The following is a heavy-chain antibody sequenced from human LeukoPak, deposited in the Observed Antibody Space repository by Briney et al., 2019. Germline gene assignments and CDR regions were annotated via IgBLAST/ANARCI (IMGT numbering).Heavy chain of an antibody. Sequence: PGGSLRLSCAASGFTFSSYAMHWVRQAPGKGLEWVAVISYDGSNKYYADSVKGRFTISRDNSKNTLYLQMNSLRAEDTAVYYCARETGSAVGSMDFDYWGQGTLVTVSS. D-gene: IGHD2/OR15-2a*01. CDR3: ARETGSAVGSMDFDY. CDR2: ISYDGSNK. J-gene: IGHJ4*02. V-gene: IGHV3-30-3*01. CDR1: GFTFSSYA.